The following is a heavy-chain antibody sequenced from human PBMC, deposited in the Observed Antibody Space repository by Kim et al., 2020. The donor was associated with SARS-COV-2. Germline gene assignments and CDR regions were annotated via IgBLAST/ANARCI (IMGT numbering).Heavy chain of an antibody. CDR2: ISSSGGST. Sequence: GGSLRLSCAASGFTFSSYAMSWVRQAPGKGLEWVSAISSSGGSTYYADSVKGRFTISRDNSKNTLYLQMNSLRAEDTAVYYCAKDLSGDSSGYVWFDWFDPWGQGTLVTVSS. J-gene: IGHJ5*02. V-gene: IGHV3-23*01. CDR1: GFTFSSYA. D-gene: IGHD3-22*01. CDR3: AKDLSGDSSGYVWFDWFDP.